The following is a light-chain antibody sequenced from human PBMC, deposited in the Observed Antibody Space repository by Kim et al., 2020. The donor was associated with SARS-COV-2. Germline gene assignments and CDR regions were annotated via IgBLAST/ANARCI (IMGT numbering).Light chain of an antibody. CDR2: LNSDGSH. CDR3: QTWGTGIWV. J-gene: IGLJ3*02. Sequence: SVKLTCTLSSGHSTYAIAWHQQQPEKGPRYLMKLNSDGSHTKGDGIPDRFSCSSSGAERYLTISSLQSEDEADYYCQTWGTGIWVFGGGTQLTVL. CDR1: SGHSTYA. V-gene: IGLV4-69*01.